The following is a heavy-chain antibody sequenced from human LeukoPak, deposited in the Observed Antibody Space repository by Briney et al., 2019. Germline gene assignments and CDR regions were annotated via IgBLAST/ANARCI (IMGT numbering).Heavy chain of an antibody. CDR3: AREAGYSSGWYASFFFDY. CDR2: ISSSSSYI. V-gene: IGHV3-21*01. D-gene: IGHD6-19*01. CDR1: GFTFSSYS. Sequence: GGSLRLSCAASGFTFSSYSMNWVRQAPGKGLEWASSISSSSSYIYYADSVKGRFTISRDNAKNSLYLQMNSLRAEDTAVYYCAREAGYSSGWYASFFFDYWGQGTLVTVSS. J-gene: IGHJ4*02.